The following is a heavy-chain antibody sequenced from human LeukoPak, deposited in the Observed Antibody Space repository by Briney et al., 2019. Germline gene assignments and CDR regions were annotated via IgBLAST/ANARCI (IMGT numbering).Heavy chain of an antibody. V-gene: IGHV3-15*01. D-gene: IGHD2-2*01. CDR2: NKSKTDCGTT. J-gene: IGHJ4*02. Sequence: PGGALRLSCAASGFTFSNAWMSWVRQAPGKGLEWVGRNKSKTDCGTTDYAAPVKGRFTISRDDSKNTLYLQMNSLKTEDTAVYYCTTSLGYCSSTSCSDLDYWGQGPLVTVSS. CDR3: TTSLGYCSSTSCSDLDY. CDR1: GFTFSNAW.